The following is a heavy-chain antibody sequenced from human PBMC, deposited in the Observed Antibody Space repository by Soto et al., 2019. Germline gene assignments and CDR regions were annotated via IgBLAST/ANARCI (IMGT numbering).Heavy chain of an antibody. CDR1: GFSLSGGGVG. J-gene: IGHJ5*02. Sequence: SGPTLVNPTQTLTLTCTFSGFSLSGGGVGVGWIRQPPGKALEWVALIYWNDDKRYGPSLKSRLTITKDTSKKQVVLTMTNMDPEDTATYYCAHKMDTVDWFGPWGRGTLVTVSS. CDR2: IYWNDDK. D-gene: IGHD5-18*01. V-gene: IGHV2-5*01. CDR3: AHKMDTVDWFGP.